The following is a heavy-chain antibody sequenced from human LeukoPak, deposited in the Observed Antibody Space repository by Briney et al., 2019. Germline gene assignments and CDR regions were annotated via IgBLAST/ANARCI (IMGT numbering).Heavy chain of an antibody. D-gene: IGHD6-6*01. Sequence: PGGSLRLSCAASGFTFSSYEMNWVRQAPGKGLEWVSYISSSGSTIYYADSVKGRFTISRDNAKNSLYLQMNSLRAEDTAVYYCARDRRPIAARSDAFDIWGQGTMVTVSS. CDR1: GFTFSSYE. CDR3: ARDRRPIAARSDAFDI. V-gene: IGHV3-48*03. CDR2: ISSSGSTI. J-gene: IGHJ3*02.